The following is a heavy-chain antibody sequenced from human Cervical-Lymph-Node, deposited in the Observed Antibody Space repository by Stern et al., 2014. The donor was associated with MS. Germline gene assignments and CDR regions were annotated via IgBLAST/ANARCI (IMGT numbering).Heavy chain of an antibody. V-gene: IGHV4-59*01. Sequence: VQLVESGPGLLRPSETLSLTCTVSGASITSYYLSWIRQPPGKGLEWIGYIYYRGNTNYNASLKGRVAISIGTSKTQFSLRLSSVTAADTAVYYCARATDLWGKGTLVTVSS. CDR2: IYYRGNT. CDR3: ARATDL. J-gene: IGHJ5*02. CDR1: GASITSYY.